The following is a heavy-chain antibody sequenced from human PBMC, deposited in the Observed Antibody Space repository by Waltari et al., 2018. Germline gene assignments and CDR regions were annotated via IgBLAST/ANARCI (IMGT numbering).Heavy chain of an antibody. CDR1: GFIFRTYA. CDR3: ARENRQWLAPEPYYFDY. CDR2: LSYDGSNK. Sequence: QVQLVESGGGVVQPGRSLRLSCAASGFIFRTYAMHCVRKAPGKGLELVAVLSYDGSNKYYADSLKCRFTISRDNSNNTLYLQMNTLTPEDTAVYFFARENRQWLAPEPYYFDYWGLGTLVTVTS. V-gene: IGHV3-30*04. D-gene: IGHD6-19*01. J-gene: IGHJ4*02.